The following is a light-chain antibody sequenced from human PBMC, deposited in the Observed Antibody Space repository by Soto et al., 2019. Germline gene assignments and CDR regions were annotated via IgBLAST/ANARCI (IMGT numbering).Light chain of an antibody. V-gene: IGKV3-20*01. Sequence: EIVLTQSPGTLSLSPEERATLSCRASQSVSSSYLAWHQQKPGQAPRLLISAASSRATGIPDRFSGSGSGTDFTLTITRLEPEDFAVYYSQQSGTSPFTFGPGTKVDI. CDR2: AAS. CDR1: QSVSSSY. J-gene: IGKJ3*01. CDR3: QQSGTSPFT.